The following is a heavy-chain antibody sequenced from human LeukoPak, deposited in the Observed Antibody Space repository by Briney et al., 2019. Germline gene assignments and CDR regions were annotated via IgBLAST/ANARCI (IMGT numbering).Heavy chain of an antibody. J-gene: IGHJ5*02. CDR3: ARASLYCSSTSCYFSLFDA. CDR1: GATFSSYA. CDR2: IIPIFGTA. D-gene: IGHD2-2*01. V-gene: IGHV1-69*05. Sequence: SVRVSCKASGATFSSYAISWVRQAPGQGLEWMGGIIPIFGTANYAQKFQRRVTITTDESTSTAYMELSSLRSEDTAVYYCARASLYCSSTSCYFSLFDAWGQGTLVTVSS.